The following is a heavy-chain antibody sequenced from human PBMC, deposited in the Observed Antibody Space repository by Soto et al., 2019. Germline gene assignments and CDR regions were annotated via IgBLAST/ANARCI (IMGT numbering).Heavy chain of an antibody. J-gene: IGHJ4*02. V-gene: IGHV1-18*04. CDR2: ISSSGVT. D-gene: IGHD5-12*01. Sequence: QVRLVQSGPEVKKPEASVKVSCKASGYTFSSSAISWVRQAPGQGPEWMGWISSSGVTNYAQNFQGRVTLTVDSSTTTAYMEVRSLSSAYTAIYYWARDHGGYGTFDYWGQGTLVTVSS. CDR1: GYTFSSSA. CDR3: ARDHGGYGTFDY.